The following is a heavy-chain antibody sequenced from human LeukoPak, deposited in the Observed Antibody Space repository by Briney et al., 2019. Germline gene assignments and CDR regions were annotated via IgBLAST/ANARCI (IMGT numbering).Heavy chain of an antibody. CDR2: TYYRSKWYI. CDR3: ARAPHDWGSDY. D-gene: IGHD2-21*01. Sequence: SQTLSLTCGISGDSVSSNSAPWNWIRQSPSRGLEWLGRTYYRSKWYIDYGSSVKSRITISPDTPKNQFTLQLKYVTPEDTAVYYCARAPHDWGSDYWGRGTPVTVSS. J-gene: IGHJ4*02. CDR1: GDSVSSNSAP. V-gene: IGHV6-1*01.